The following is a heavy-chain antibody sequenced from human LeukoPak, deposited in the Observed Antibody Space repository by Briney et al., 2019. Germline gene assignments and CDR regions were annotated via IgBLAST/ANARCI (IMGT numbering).Heavy chain of an antibody. CDR3: ARNKYGHVNWFDP. J-gene: IGHJ5*02. Sequence: SETLSLTCTVSGGSISSNNYYWGWIRQPPGKGLEWIGSIYYSGYTYYNPSLKSRVTISLDTSKNLFSLKLSSVTAADTAVYYCARNKYGHVNWFDPWGQGTLVTVSS. CDR1: GGSISSNNYY. D-gene: IGHD1/OR15-1a*01. CDR2: IYYSGYT. V-gene: IGHV4-39*07.